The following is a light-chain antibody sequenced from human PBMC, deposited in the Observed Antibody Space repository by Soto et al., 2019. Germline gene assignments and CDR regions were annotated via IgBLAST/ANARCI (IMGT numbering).Light chain of an antibody. CDR1: QSVMSN. Sequence: EIGMTQSPSTLSVSPGERATLSCRASQSVMSNLAWYQQKPGQAPRLLIYGASTRATGIPARFSGSGSGTEFTLTISSLQSEDFAVYSCQQYNNWPRTFGQGTKVDIK. V-gene: IGKV3-15*01. CDR2: GAS. CDR3: QQYNNWPRT. J-gene: IGKJ1*01.